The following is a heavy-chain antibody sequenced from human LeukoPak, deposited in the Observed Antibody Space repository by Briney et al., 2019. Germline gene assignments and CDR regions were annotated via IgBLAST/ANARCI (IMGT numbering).Heavy chain of an antibody. CDR3: ARDALGYCSSTSCYTWFDP. Sequence: ASVKVSCKASGYTFTSYGISWVRQAPGQGLEWMGWISAYNGNTNYAQKLQGRVTMTTDTSTSTAYMELRSLRSDDTAVYHCARDALGYCSSTSCYTWFDPWGQGTLVTVSS. V-gene: IGHV1-18*01. CDR1: GYTFTSYG. D-gene: IGHD2-2*02. CDR2: ISAYNGNT. J-gene: IGHJ5*02.